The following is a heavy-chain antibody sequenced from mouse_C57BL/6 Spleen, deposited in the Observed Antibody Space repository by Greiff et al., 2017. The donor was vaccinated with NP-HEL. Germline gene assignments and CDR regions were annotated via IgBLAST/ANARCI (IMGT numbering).Heavy chain of an antibody. CDR3: ARSSSYYSNRLFDY. CDR1: GYTFTSYW. V-gene: IGHV1-53*01. J-gene: IGHJ2*01. Sequence: QVQLKQSGTELVKPGASVKLSCKASGYTFTSYWMHWVKQRPGQGLEWIGNINPSNGGTNYNEKFKSKATLTVDKSSSQAYMQLSSLTSEDSAVYYCARSSSYYSNRLFDYWGQGTTLTVSS. CDR2: INPSNGGT. D-gene: IGHD2-12*01.